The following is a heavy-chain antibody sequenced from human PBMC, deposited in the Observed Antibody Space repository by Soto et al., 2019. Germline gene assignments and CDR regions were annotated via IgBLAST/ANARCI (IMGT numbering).Heavy chain of an antibody. CDR1: GGSISSSSNY. D-gene: IGHD2-21*01. J-gene: IGHJ6*02. CDR3: AASCVGCGGFNYYGMDV. CDR2: IYYSGTT. V-gene: IGHV4-39*07. Sequence: SETLSLTCNVSGGSISSSSNYWGWIRQPPGEGLEWIGSIYYSGTTYYNPSLKSRVTISVDTSKNQFSLKLSSVTAADTAVYYCAASCVGCGGFNYYGMDVWGQGTTVTVSS.